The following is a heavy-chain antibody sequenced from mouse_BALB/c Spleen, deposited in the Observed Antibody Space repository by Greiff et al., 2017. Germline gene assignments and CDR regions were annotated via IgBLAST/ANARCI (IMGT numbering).Heavy chain of an antibody. CDR2: ISSGGST. CDR1: GFTFSSYA. D-gene: IGHD6-1*01. Sequence: EVQLQESGGGLVKPGGSLKLSCAASGFTFSSYAMSWVRQTPEKRLEWVASISSGGSTYYPDSVKGRFTISRDNARNILYLQMSSLRSEDTAMYYCARVPLDYWGQGTTLTVSS. V-gene: IGHV5-6-5*01. J-gene: IGHJ2*01. CDR3: ARVPLDY.